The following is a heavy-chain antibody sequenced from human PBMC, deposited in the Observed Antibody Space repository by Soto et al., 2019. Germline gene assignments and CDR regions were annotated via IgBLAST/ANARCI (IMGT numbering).Heavy chain of an antibody. CDR2: IYYSGST. CDR1: GGSISSGGYY. CDR3: ARNYGSGPPLDAFDI. J-gene: IGHJ3*02. Sequence: QVQLQESDPGLVKPSQTLSLTCTVSGGSISSGGYYWSWIRQHPGKGLEWIGYIYYSGSTYYNPSLKSRVTISVDTSKNQFSLKLSSVTAADTAVYYCARNYGSGPPLDAFDIWGQGTMVTVSS. V-gene: IGHV4-31*03. D-gene: IGHD3-10*01.